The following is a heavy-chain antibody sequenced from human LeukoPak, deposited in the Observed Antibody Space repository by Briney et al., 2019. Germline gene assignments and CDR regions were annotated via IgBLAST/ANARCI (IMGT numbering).Heavy chain of an antibody. CDR2: IYHSGST. V-gene: IGHV4-59*01. Sequence: SETLSLTCTVSGGSISSYYWSWIRQPPGKGLEWIGYIYHSGSTSYNPPLQSRATISVDTSKNQFSLKLSSVTAADTAVYYCAREASKFDSSDNWGDWSFDLWGRGTLVTVSS. CDR1: GGSISSYY. D-gene: IGHD6-19*01. J-gene: IGHJ2*01. CDR3: AREASKFDSSDNWGDWSFDL.